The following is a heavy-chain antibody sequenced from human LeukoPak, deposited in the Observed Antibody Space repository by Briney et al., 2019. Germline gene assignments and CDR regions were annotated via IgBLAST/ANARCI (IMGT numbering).Heavy chain of an antibody. Sequence: ASVKVSCKASGYTFTSYGISWVRQAPGQGLEWMGWINPNSGGTNYAQKFQGRVTMTRDTSISTAYMELSRLRSDDTALYYCTRDAKYSSERSDYWGQGTLVTVSS. J-gene: IGHJ4*02. CDR2: INPNSGGT. CDR1: GYTFTSYG. V-gene: IGHV1-2*02. CDR3: TRDAKYSSERSDY. D-gene: IGHD6-19*01.